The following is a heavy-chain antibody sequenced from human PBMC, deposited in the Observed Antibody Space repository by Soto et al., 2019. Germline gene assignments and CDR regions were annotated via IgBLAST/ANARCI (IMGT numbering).Heavy chain of an antibody. CDR1: GFTFSDYY. V-gene: IGHV3-11*01. J-gene: IGHJ6*03. CDR2: ISSSGSTI. CDR3: ARGGTDDSSSWYLESPYYYYYYYMDV. D-gene: IGHD6-13*01. Sequence: GGSLRLSCAASGFTFSDYYMSWIRQAPGKGLEWVSYISSSGSTIYYADSVKGRFTISRDNAKNSLYLQMNSLRAEDTAVYYCARGGTDDSSSWYLESPYYYYYYYMDVWGKGTTVTVSS.